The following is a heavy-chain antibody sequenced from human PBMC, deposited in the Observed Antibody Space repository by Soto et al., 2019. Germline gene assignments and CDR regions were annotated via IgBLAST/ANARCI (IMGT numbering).Heavy chain of an antibody. CDR2: IFYSGST. J-gene: IGHJ5*02. D-gene: IGHD2-21*01. CDR1: GGSISTSRSY. Sequence: QLQLLESGPGLVKASETLSLTCNVSGGSISTSRSYWAWIRQPPGKGLEWLATIFYSGSTYYNPSLASRVTASVDTSKNEFSLKLRSVTAADTAVYYCARQPTTGDTDLWFDPWGQGTLVTVSS. CDR3: ARQPTTGDTDLWFDP. V-gene: IGHV4-39*01.